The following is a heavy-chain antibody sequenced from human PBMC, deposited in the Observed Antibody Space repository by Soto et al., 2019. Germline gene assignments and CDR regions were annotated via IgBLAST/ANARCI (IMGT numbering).Heavy chain of an antibody. J-gene: IGHJ5*02. CDR3: ARIPAGLYYDFWSGYFSWFDP. Sequence: QVQLVQSGAEVKKPGASVKVSCKASGYTFTSYGISWVRQAPGQGLEWMGWISAYNGNTNYAQKRQGRVTMTTDTSTSTAYMELRSLRSDDTAVYYCARIPAGLYYDFWSGYFSWFDPWGQGTLVTVSS. V-gene: IGHV1-18*01. CDR2: ISAYNGNT. CDR1: GYTFTSYG. D-gene: IGHD3-3*01.